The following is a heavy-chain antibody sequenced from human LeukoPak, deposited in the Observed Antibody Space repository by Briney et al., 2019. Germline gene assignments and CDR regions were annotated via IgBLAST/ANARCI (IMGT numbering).Heavy chain of an antibody. J-gene: IGHJ4*02. D-gene: IGHD3-9*01. V-gene: IGHV3-23*01. CDR1: GFTFSSYA. Sequence: PGGSLRLSCAASGFTFSSYAMSWVRQAPGKGLEWVSAISGSGGSTYYADSVKGRFTISRDNSKNTLYLQMNSLRAEDTAVYYCAKSLIEPRPVGYFDWSPGYWGQGTLVTVSS. CDR2: ISGSGGST. CDR3: AKSLIEPRPVGYFDWSPGY.